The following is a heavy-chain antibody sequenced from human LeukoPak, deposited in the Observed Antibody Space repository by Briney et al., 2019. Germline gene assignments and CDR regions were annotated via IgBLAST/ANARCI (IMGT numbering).Heavy chain of an antibody. CDR2: IYYSGST. CDR3: ARGAAGYSYG. D-gene: IGHD5-18*01. CDR1: GGSISSYY. V-gene: IGHV4-59*01. Sequence: SETLSLTCTVSGGSISSYYWSWIRQPPGKGLEWIGHIYYSGSTYYNPSLKSRVTISIDTSKNQFSLRLSSVTAADTAVYYCARGAAGYSYGRGQGTLVTVSS. J-gene: IGHJ4*02.